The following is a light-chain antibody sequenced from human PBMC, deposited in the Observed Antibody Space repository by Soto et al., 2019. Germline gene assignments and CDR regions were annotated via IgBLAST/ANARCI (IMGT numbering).Light chain of an antibody. CDR1: NSDVGAYNY. V-gene: IGLV2-11*01. J-gene: IGLJ2*01. CDR2: DVN. CDR3: CSFAGG. Sequence: QSALTQPRSVSGSPGQSVTISCTGTNSDVGAYNYVSWYQQHPGKAPKLIIYDVNKRPSGVPDRFSGFKSGNTASLTISGLQAEDEADYHGCSFAGGFGGGTKLTVL.